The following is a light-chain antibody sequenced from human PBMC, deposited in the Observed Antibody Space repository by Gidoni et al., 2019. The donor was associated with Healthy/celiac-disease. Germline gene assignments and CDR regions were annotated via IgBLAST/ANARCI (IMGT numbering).Light chain of an antibody. CDR1: QSISSY. J-gene: IGKJ3*01. Sequence: IQMTQSPSSLSASVGDRVTITCRASQSISSYLNWYQQKPGKAPKLLIYAASSLQSVVPSRFSGSGSGTDFTHTISSLQPEDFATYYCQQSYSTPFTFGPGTKVDMK. V-gene: IGKV1-39*01. CDR2: AAS. CDR3: QQSYSTPFT.